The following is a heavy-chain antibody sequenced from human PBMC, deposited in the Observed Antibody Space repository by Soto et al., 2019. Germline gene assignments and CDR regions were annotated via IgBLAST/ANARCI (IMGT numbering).Heavy chain of an antibody. D-gene: IGHD3-16*02. J-gene: IGHJ3*02. CDR2: ISSSSSYI. CDR1: GFTFSSYS. Sequence: GGSLRLSCAASGFTFSSYSMNWVRQAPGKGLEWVSSISSSSSYIYYADSVKGRFTISRDNAKNSLYLQMNSLRAEDTAVYYCARVRIMITFGGVIVHPPGAFDIWGQGTMVTVSS. V-gene: IGHV3-21*01. CDR3: ARVRIMITFGGVIVHPPGAFDI.